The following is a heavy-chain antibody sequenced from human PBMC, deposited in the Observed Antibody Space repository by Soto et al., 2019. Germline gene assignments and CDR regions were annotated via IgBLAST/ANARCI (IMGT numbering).Heavy chain of an antibody. CDR3: ARDALQYYDSDGRHAG. D-gene: IGHD3-16*01. J-gene: IGHJ4*02. CDR2: ISAYNGNT. CDR1: GYTFTSYG. Sequence: GASVKVSCKASGYTFTSYGISWARQAPGQGLEWMGWISAYNGNTNYAQKLQGRVTMTTDTSTSTAYMELRSLRSDDTAIYYCARDALQYYDSDGRHAGWGPGTLVTVSS. V-gene: IGHV1-18*04.